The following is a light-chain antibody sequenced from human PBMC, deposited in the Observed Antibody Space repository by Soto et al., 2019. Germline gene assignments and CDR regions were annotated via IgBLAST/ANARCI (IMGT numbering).Light chain of an antibody. CDR3: QVWDSSSDHYA. CDR1: NIGSKS. Sequence: SYELTQPPSVSVAPGRTARISCGGDNIGSKSVHWYQQSPGQAPVLVVYDDTDRPSGIPERFSGSNSGSTATLTISRVEAGDEADYYCQVWDSSSDHYAFGTGTKVTVL. V-gene: IGLV3-21*02. J-gene: IGLJ1*01. CDR2: DDT.